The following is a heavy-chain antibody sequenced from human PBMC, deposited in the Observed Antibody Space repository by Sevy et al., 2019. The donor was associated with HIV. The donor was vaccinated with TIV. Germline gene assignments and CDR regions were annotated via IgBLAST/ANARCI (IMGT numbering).Heavy chain of an antibody. V-gene: IGHV3-21*01. CDR1: GFTFSSYS. Sequence: GGSLRLSCAASGFTFSSYSMNWVRQAPGKGLEWVSSISSSSSYIYYADSVKGRFTISRDKAKNSLYLQMNSLRAEDTAVYYCASRYGDYYYYYGMDVWGQGTTVTVSS. CDR3: ASRYGDYYYYYGMDV. CDR2: ISSSSSYI. D-gene: IGHD4-17*01. J-gene: IGHJ6*02.